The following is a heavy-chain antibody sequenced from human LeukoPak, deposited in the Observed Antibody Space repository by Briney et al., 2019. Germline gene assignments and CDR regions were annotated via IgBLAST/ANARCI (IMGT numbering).Heavy chain of an antibody. V-gene: IGHV4-59*08. CDR2: IHSTGAT. CDR3: AGHGYDDDDLSLT. D-gene: IGHD3-16*01. CDR1: GGFITNYY. Sequence: ETLSLTCTLSGGFITNYYGDGLRQPPGGGLEGVGYIHSTGATSYHPSLKSRVTMSIDTSKKQFSLKVTSVTAADTAVYYCAGHGYDDDDLSLTWGQGTLVTASS. J-gene: IGHJ5*02.